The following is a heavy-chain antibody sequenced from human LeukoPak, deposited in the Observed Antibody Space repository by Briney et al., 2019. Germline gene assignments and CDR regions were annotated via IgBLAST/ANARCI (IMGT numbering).Heavy chain of an antibody. CDR3: ARDVNVGATMGFDY. V-gene: IGHV3-30-3*01. CDR1: GFTFSSYA. CDR2: ISYDGSNK. Sequence: PGRSLRLSCAASGFTFSSYAMHWVRQAPGKGLEWVAVISYDGSNKYYADSVKGRFTISRDNSKNTLYLQMNSLRAEDTAVYYCARDVNVGATMGFDYWGQGTLVTVSS. D-gene: IGHD1-26*01. J-gene: IGHJ4*02.